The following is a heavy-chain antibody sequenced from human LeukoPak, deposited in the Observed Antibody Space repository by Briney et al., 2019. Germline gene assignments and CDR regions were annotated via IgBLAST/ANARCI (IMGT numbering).Heavy chain of an antibody. CDR3: AKDLSYGQSPAYFDY. V-gene: IGHV3-11*05. D-gene: IGHD5-18*01. J-gene: IGHJ4*02. CDR2: VSSSSTYT. CDR1: GFTFSDQY. Sequence: GGSLRLSCVASGFTFSDQYMSWLRQVPGKGLEWVSYVSSSSTYTNYADSVKGRCTISRDNAKNSVYLQMNSLRAEDTAVYYCAKDLSYGQSPAYFDYWGQGTLVTVSS.